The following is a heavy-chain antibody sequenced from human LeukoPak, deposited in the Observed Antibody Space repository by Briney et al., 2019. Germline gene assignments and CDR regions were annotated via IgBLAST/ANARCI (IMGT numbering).Heavy chain of an antibody. Sequence: PSETLSLTCTVSGGSISSYYWSWIRQPPGKGLEWIGYIYNSGSTNYNHSLKSRVTISEDMSNNQFSLKLSSVTAADTAVYYCARALRLWGGNSGIAFDIWGRGTMVTVSS. CDR2: IYNSGST. D-gene: IGHD4-23*01. J-gene: IGHJ3*02. CDR3: ARALRLWGGNSGIAFDI. V-gene: IGHV4-59*01. CDR1: GGSISSYY.